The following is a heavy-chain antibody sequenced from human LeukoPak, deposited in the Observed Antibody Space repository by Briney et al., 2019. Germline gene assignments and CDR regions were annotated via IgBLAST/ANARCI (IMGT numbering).Heavy chain of an antibody. CDR2: ISSSSSYI. V-gene: IGHV3-21*01. Sequence: GGSLRLSCAASGFTFSSYSMNWVRQAPGKGLEWVSSISSSSSYIYYADSVKGRFTISRDNAKNSLYLQMNSLRAEDTAVYYCARDSTLIVATIPYYSYYMDVWGKGTTVTISS. D-gene: IGHD5-12*01. CDR1: GFTFSSYS. J-gene: IGHJ6*03. CDR3: ARDSTLIVATIPYYSYYMDV.